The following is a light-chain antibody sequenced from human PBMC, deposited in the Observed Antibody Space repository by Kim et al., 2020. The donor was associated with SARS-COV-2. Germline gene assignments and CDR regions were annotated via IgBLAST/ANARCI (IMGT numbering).Light chain of an antibody. Sequence: PGGTVTLTCASRTGAVTSGYYPNWFQQKPGQPPRPLIYSTDRKHSWTPARFSGSLLGGKAALTLSAVRPEDEGDYYCLLHYTGAQVFGGGTQLTVL. CDR2: STD. CDR3: LLHYTGAQV. V-gene: IGLV7-43*01. CDR1: TGAVTSGYY. J-gene: IGLJ3*02.